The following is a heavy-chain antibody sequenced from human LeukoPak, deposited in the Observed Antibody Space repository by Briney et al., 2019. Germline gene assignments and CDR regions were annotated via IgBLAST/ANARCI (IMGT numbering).Heavy chain of an antibody. V-gene: IGHV4-59*08. CDR3: ARLSPINWFDP. Sequence: PSETLSLTCTVSGGSISSYYWSWIRQPPGKGLEWIGYIYYSGSTNYNPSLKSRVTISVDTSKNQFSLKLSSVTAADTAVYYCARLSPINWFDPWGQGTLVTVSS. CDR2: IYYSGST. CDR1: GGSISSYY. J-gene: IGHJ5*02.